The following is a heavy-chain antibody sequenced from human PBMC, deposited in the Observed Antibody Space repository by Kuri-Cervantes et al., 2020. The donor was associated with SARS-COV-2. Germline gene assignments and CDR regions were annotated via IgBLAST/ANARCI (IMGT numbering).Heavy chain of an antibody. V-gene: IGHV3-23*01. CDR1: GFTFSNAW. Sequence: ETLSLTCAASGFTFSNAWMSWVRQAPGKGLEWVATISVGGGTMYYADSVKGRFTISRDSSKSTVYLQMNSLRDEDTALYYCAKDTLTGHSHGNFDYWGQGTLVTVSS. D-gene: IGHD1-14*01. J-gene: IGHJ4*02. CDR2: ISVGGGTM. CDR3: AKDTLTGHSHGNFDY.